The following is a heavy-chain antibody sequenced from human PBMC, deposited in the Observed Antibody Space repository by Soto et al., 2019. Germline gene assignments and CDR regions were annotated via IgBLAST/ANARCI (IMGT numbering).Heavy chain of an antibody. V-gene: IGHV4-34*01. D-gene: IGHD3-16*01. CDR1: GGSFSGYY. CDR2: INHSGST. CDR3: ARVGGLYYYYYMDV. J-gene: IGHJ6*03. Sequence: SETLSLTCAVYGGSFSGYYWSWIRQPPGKGLEWIGEINHSGSTNYNPSLKSRVTISVDTSKNQLSLKLSSVTAADTAVYYCARVGGLYYYYYMDVWGKGTTVTVSS.